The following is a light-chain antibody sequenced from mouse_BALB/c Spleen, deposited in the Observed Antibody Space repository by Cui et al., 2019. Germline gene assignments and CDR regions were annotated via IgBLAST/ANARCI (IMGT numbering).Light chain of an antibody. CDR1: QSVSND. CDR2: YAA. J-gene: IGKJ1*01. CDR3: QQDYSSPWT. V-gene: IGKV6-32*01. Sequence: SLVMTQTPKFLLVSAGDRVTITCKASQSVSNDVAWDEQKAGQSPKRLIYYAAKRYTGGPERVTGSGYGTDFTFTISTVQAEDLAVYFCQQDYSSPWTFGGGTKLEIK.